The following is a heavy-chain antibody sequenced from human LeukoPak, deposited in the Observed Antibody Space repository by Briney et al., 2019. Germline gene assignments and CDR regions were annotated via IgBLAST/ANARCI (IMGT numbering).Heavy chain of an antibody. CDR2: IYYSGST. Sequence: SETLSLTCTVSGGSISSSSYYWGWIRQPPGKGLEWIGSIYYSGSTYYNPSLKSRVTISVDTSKNQFSLKLSSVTAADTAAYYCARHMPNYAYMDVWGKGTTVTVSS. CDR3: ARHMPNYAYMDV. CDR1: GGSISSSSYY. J-gene: IGHJ6*03. D-gene: IGHD5-24*01. V-gene: IGHV4-39*01.